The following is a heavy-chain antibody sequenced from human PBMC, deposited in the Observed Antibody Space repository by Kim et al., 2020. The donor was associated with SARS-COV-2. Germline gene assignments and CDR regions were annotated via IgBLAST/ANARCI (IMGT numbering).Heavy chain of an antibody. CDR3: AKPRPHWYFEL. Sequence: YADSVKCRFTISRDNSNTILYLQMSSLRAEDTAIYYCAKPRPHWYFELWGRGTLVTVSS. V-gene: IGHV3-23*01. D-gene: IGHD6-6*01. J-gene: IGHJ2*01.